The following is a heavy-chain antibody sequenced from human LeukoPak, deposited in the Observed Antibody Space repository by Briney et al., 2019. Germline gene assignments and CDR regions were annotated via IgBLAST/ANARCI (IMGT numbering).Heavy chain of an antibody. CDR1: GYTFTSHG. CDR3: ARDVDTATDQINDY. J-gene: IGHJ4*02. V-gene: IGHV1-18*04. CDR2: VSTYNGNT. D-gene: IGHD5-18*01. Sequence: ASVKVSCKASGYTFTSHGISWVRQAPGQGLEWMGWVSTYNGNTNYVPKYQGRITMTTDTSTSTAYMELRSLRSDDTAVYYCARDVDTATDQINDYWGQGTLVTVSS.